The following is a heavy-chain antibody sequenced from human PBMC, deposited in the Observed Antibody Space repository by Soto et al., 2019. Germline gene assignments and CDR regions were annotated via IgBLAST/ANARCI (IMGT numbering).Heavy chain of an antibody. J-gene: IGHJ4*02. Sequence: GGSLRLSCAASGFTFSNYAMHWVLQAPGKGLEWVAVISYDGSNKYYADSVKGRFTISRDNSKNTLYLQMNSLRAEDTAVYYCARRPVTYYFDYWGQGTLVTVSS. D-gene: IGHD4-17*01. V-gene: IGHV3-30-3*01. CDR3: ARRPVTYYFDY. CDR2: ISYDGSNK. CDR1: GFTFSNYA.